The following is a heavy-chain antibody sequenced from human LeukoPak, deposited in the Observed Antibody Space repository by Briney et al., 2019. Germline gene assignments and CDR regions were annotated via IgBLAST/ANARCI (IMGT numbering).Heavy chain of an antibody. V-gene: IGHV4-34*01. CDR2: INHSGST. Sequence: PSETLSLTCAVYGGSFSGYYWSWIRQPPGKGLEWIGEINHSGSTNYNPSLKSRVTISVDTPKNQFSLKLSSVTAADTAVYYCARGYGSGSYYPFDYWGQGTLVTVSS. CDR1: GGSFSGYY. CDR3: ARGYGSGSYYPFDY. J-gene: IGHJ4*02. D-gene: IGHD3-10*01.